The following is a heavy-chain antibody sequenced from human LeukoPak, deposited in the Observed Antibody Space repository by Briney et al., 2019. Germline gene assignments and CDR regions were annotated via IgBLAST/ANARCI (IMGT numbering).Heavy chain of an antibody. CDR1: GFTFSNYA. CDR3: ARAPYYYDSSGYPY. V-gene: IGHV3-23*01. J-gene: IGHJ4*02. Sequence: GGSLRLSCAASGFTFSNYAMSWVRQAPGKGLYWVSAITGSGGTTYYADSAKGRFTISRDNSKNTVYLQMNSLRAEDTAVYYCARAPYYYDSSGYPYWGQGTLVTVSS. D-gene: IGHD3-22*01. CDR2: ITGSGGTT.